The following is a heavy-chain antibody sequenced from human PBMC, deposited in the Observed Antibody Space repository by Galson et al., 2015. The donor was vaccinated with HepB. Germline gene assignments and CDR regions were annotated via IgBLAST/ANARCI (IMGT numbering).Heavy chain of an antibody. V-gene: IGHV3-7*03. CDR3: ARDRRRMDYDFWSRTPDYYGMDV. D-gene: IGHD3-3*01. Sequence: SLRLSCAASGFTFRSYWMSWVRQAPGKGLEWVASIKQDGSEKYYVDSVEGRFTISRDNAKNSLYLQMNSLRAEDTAVYYCARDRRRMDYDFWSRTPDYYGMDVWGQGTTVTVSS. CDR2: IKQDGSEK. CDR1: GFTFRSYW. J-gene: IGHJ6*02.